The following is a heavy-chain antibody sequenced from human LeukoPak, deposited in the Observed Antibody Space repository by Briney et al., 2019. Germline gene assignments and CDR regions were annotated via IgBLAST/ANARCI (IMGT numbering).Heavy chain of an antibody. CDR2: ISSSSSYI. V-gene: IGHV3-21*01. J-gene: IGHJ6*02. CDR3: ARDNDSNYYYYGMDV. D-gene: IGHD3-22*01. Sequence: GESLRLSCAASGFTFSSYSMNWVRQAPGKGLEWVSSISSSSSYIYYADSVKGRFTISRDNAKNSLYLQMNSLRAEDTAVYYCARDNDSNYYYYGMDVWGQGTTVTVSS. CDR1: GFTFSSYS.